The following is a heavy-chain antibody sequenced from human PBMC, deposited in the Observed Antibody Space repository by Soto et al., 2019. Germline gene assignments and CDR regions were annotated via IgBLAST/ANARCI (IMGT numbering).Heavy chain of an antibody. CDR1: GGTFSSYA. J-gene: IGHJ4*02. CDR3: AGLTSSIPTPESIEPY. Sequence: SVKVSCKASGGTFSSYAISWVRQAPGQGLEWMGGIIPIFGTANYAQKFQGRVTITADESTSTAYMELSSLRSEDTAVYYCAGLTSSIPTPESIEPYWGQGTLVTVSS. CDR2: IIPIFGTA. D-gene: IGHD3-3*02. V-gene: IGHV1-69*13.